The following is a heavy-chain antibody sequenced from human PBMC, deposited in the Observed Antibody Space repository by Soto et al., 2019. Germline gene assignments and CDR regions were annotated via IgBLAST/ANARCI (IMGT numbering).Heavy chain of an antibody. V-gene: IGHV3-33*01. J-gene: IGHJ6*02. CDR1: GFTFSSYG. CDR2: IWYDGSNK. D-gene: IGHD2-2*01. CDR3: ASSVVVVPDAGLYYYGMDV. Sequence: GWSLRLSCAASGFTFSSYGMHWVRQAPGKGLEWVAVIWYDGSNKYYADSVKGRFTISRDNSKNTLYLQMNSLRAEDTAVYYCASSVVVVPDAGLYYYGMDVWGQGTTVTVSS.